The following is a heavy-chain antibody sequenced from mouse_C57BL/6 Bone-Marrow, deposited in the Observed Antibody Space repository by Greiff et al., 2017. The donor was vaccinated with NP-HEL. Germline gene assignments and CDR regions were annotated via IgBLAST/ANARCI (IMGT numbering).Heavy chain of an antibody. CDR2: IDPETGGT. CDR3: KDSNYYGSRAGY. V-gene: IGHV1-15*01. CDR1: GYTFTDYE. Sequence: QVQLQQSGAELVRPGASVTLSCKASGYTFTDYEMHWVKQTPVHGLEWIGAIDPETGGTAYNQKFKGKAILTADKSSSTAYMELRSLTSEDSAVYYCKDSNYYGSRAGYWGQGTTLTVSS. J-gene: IGHJ2*01. D-gene: IGHD1-1*01.